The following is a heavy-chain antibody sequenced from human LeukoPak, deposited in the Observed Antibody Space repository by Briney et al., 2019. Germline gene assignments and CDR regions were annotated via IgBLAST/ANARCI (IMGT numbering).Heavy chain of an antibody. J-gene: IGHJ4*02. V-gene: IGHV3-23*01. CDR3: ARHYDKSALRYFDY. Sequence: PGGSLRHSCAASGFTFINHAMSWVRQAPGKGLEWVSGIKGRFIISRDNSKNTLYLQVNSLRAEDTAEYYCARHYDKSALRYFDYWGQGTLAIVSS. D-gene: IGHD3-22*01. CDR2: I. CDR1: GFTFINHA.